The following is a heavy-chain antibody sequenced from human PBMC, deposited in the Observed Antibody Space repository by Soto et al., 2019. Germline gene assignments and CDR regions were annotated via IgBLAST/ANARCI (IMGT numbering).Heavy chain of an antibody. V-gene: IGHV1-46*03. J-gene: IGHJ4*02. CDR2: INPTGGSP. CDR3: ALGRGKPDYLDD. D-gene: IGHD3-9*01. Sequence: QVQVVQSGVEVKKPGASVKVSCKSSRYTFTSYDVHWVRQAPGQGLEWMGLINPTGGSPNYAQTFQGRVTMTKDTSTSTVDMERSSLRSEDTAMYYCALGRGKPDYLDDGGQGTLVTVSS. CDR1: RYTFTSYD.